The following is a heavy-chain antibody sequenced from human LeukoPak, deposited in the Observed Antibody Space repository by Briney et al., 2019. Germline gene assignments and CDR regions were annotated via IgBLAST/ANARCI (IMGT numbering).Heavy chain of an antibody. Sequence: GGSLRLSCAASGFTFSSYSMNWVRQAPGKGLEWVSSIGSSSSYIYYADSVKGRFTISRDNAKNSLYLQMNSLRAEDTAVYYCAREQSTTRSPHYYGMDVWGQGTTVTVSS. D-gene: IGHD1-26*01. CDR1: GFTFSSYS. CDR3: AREQSTTRSPHYYGMDV. CDR2: IGSSSSYI. J-gene: IGHJ6*02. V-gene: IGHV3-21*01.